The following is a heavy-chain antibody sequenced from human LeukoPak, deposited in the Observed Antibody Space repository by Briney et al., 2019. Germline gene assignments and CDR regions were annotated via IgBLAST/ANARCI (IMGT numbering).Heavy chain of an antibody. CDR2: IKSKSDGGRT. V-gene: IGHV3-15*01. J-gene: IGHJ6*02. D-gene: IGHD4-23*01. CDR1: GFTFSSYE. Sequence: PGGSLRLSCAASGFTFSSYEMNWVRQAPGKGLEWVGRIKSKSDGGRTDYAAPVKGRFTMSRDDSQNMLFLQMHSLKIEDTGVYFCATLRLDYGGDSDYYYAMDVWGHGTTVTVSS. CDR3: ATLRLDYGGDSDYYYAMDV.